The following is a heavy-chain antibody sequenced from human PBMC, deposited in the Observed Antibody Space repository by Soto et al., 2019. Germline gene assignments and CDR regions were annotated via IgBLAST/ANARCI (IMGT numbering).Heavy chain of an antibody. Sequence: QVQLVESGGGVVQPGRSLRLSCAASGFTFSSYGMHWVRQAPGKGLEWVAVIWYDGSNKYYADSVKGRFTISRDNSKNPLYLQMNSLRAEDTAVYYCARDINIAARAYYYYGMDVWGQGTTVTVSS. CDR1: GFTFSSYG. CDR2: IWYDGSNK. J-gene: IGHJ6*02. V-gene: IGHV3-33*01. D-gene: IGHD6-6*01. CDR3: ARDINIAARAYYYYGMDV.